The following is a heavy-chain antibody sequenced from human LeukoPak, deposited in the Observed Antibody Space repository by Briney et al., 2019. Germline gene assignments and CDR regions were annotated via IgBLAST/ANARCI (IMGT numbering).Heavy chain of an antibody. Sequence: ASVKVSCKASGYTFTSYYKHWVRQAPGQGLEWMGIINPSGGSTSYAQKFQGRVTMTRDTSTSTVYMELSSLRSEDTAVYYCARVRKTIYSGSYHMDVWGKGTTVTVSS. J-gene: IGHJ6*03. CDR3: ARVRKTIYSGSYHMDV. V-gene: IGHV1-46*01. CDR2: INPSGGST. D-gene: IGHD1-26*01. CDR1: GYTFTSYY.